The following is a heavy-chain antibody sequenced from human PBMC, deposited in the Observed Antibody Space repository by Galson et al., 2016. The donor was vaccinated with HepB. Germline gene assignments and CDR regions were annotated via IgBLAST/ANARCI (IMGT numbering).Heavy chain of an antibody. CDR1: GFTFSSYG. Sequence: SLRLSCAGSGFTFSSYGMTWVRQAPGKGLEDVSSISMSGGSRDYAESVKGRFTISRDHSRSTLFLQMNSLRVEDTGVYYFVGGSTVPDVWGKGTTVTVSS. CDR2: ISMSGGSR. V-gene: IGHV3-23*01. D-gene: IGHD3-16*01. J-gene: IGHJ6*04. CDR3: VGGSTVPDV.